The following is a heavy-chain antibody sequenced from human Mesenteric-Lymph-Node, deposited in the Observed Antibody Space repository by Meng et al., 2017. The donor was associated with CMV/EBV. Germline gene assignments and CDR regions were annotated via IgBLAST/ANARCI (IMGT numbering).Heavy chain of an antibody. Sequence: SETLSLTCTVSGGSISTTDHYWGWIRQSPGKGLEWIGNIYYSRSTYYNPSLKSRVTISIDTSKNQFSLKLTSVTAADTAVYFCARLKHFVVVPTAIYGGYYLDYWGQGILVTVSS. D-gene: IGHD2-2*02. CDR2: IYYSRST. CDR3: ARLKHFVVVPTAIYGGYYLDY. V-gene: IGHV4-39*07. CDR1: GGSISTTDHY. J-gene: IGHJ4*02.